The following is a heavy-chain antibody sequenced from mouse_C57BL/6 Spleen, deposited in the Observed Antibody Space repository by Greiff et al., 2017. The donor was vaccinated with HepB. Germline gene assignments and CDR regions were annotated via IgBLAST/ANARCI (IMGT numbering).Heavy chain of an antibody. CDR1: GYTFTSYW. Sequence: QVQLQQPGAELVRPGSSVKLSCKASGYTFTSYWMDWVKQRPGQGLEWIGNIYPSDSETHYNQKFKDKATLTVGKSSSTAYMQLSSLTSEDSAVYYCASGGSYWYFDVWGTGTTVTVSS. CDR3: ASGGSYWYFDV. CDR2: IYPSDSET. J-gene: IGHJ1*03. D-gene: IGHD1-1*02. V-gene: IGHV1-61*01.